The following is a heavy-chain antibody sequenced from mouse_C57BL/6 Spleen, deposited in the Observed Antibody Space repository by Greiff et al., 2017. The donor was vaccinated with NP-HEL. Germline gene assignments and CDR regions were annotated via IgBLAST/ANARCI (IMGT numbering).Heavy chain of an antibody. D-gene: IGHD2-4*01. Sequence: EVMLVESGGGLVKPGGSLKLSCAASGFTFSDYGMHWVRQAPEKGLEWVAYISSGSSTIYYADTVKGRFTISRDNAKNTLFLQMTSLRSEDTAMYYCARSPYDYDRAMDYWGQGTSVTVSS. CDR2: ISSGSSTI. J-gene: IGHJ4*01. CDR1: GFTFSDYG. CDR3: ARSPYDYDRAMDY. V-gene: IGHV5-17*01.